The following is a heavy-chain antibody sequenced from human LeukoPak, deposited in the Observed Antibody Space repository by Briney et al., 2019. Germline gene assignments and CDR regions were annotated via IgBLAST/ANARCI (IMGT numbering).Heavy chain of an antibody. V-gene: IGHV1-18*01. CDR3: ARDLDYDSLDV. Sequence: RASVKVSCKASGYTFTSYGISWVRQAPGQGLELMGWISAYNGNTNYAQKLQGRVTMTTDTSTSTAYMELRSLRSDDTALYYCARDLDYDSLDVWGKGTTVTVSS. D-gene: IGHD3-3*01. CDR1: GYTFTSYG. CDR2: ISAYNGNT. J-gene: IGHJ6*04.